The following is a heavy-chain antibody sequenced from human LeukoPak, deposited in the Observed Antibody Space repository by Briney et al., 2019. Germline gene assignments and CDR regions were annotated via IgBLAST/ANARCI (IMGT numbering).Heavy chain of an antibody. Sequence: PSETLSLTCAVYGGSFSGYYWSWIRQPPGKGLEWIGEINHSGSTNYNPSLKSRVTISVDKSKNQFSLKLSSVTAADTAVYYCARGGGSSFLFGFDYWGQGTLVTVSS. CDR3: ARGGGSSFLFGFDY. CDR1: GGSFSGYY. CDR2: INHSGST. D-gene: IGHD6-6*01. V-gene: IGHV4-34*01. J-gene: IGHJ4*02.